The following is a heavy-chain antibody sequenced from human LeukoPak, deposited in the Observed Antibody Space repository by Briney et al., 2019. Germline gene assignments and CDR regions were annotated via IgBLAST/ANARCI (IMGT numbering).Heavy chain of an antibody. J-gene: IGHJ1*01. Sequence: GGSLRLSCAASGFSFSNAWMNWVRQAPGKGLEWVSVMYNGGGTYYADSVKGRFTISRDISRNTLYLQMNSLRAEDTAVYYCAASIVGLTYDEHFEHWGQGTLVTVSS. CDR3: AASIVGLTYDEHFEH. V-gene: IGHV3-53*01. CDR1: GFSFSNAW. D-gene: IGHD1-26*01. CDR2: MYNGGGT.